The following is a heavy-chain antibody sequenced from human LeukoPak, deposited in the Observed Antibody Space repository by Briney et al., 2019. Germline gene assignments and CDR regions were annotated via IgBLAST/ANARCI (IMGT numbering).Heavy chain of an antibody. CDR3: ARDRFSGIQLWLRYAFDI. D-gene: IGHD5-18*01. CDR1: GYTLTSYG. J-gene: IGHJ3*02. CDR2: ISAYNGNT. V-gene: IGHV1-18*01. Sequence: VASVKVSCKASGYTLTSYGISWVRQAPGQGLEWMGWISAYNGNTNYAQKLQGRVTMTTDTSTSTAYMELRSLRSDDTAVYYCARDRFSGIQLWLRYAFDIWGQGTMVTVSS.